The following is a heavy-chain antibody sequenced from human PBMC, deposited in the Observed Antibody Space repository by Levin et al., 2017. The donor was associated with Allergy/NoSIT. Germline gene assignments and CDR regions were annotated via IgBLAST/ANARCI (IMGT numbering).Heavy chain of an antibody. D-gene: IGHD3-16*01. Sequence: SGPTLVKPTQTLTLTCTFSGFSLSTSGVGVGWIRQPPGKALEWLALIYWDDDKRYSPSLKSRLTITKDTSKNQVVLTMTNMDPVDTATYYCAHSGGDLREGALGFEYFQHWGQGTLVTVSS. CDR2: IYWDDDK. CDR3: AHSGGDLREGALGFEYFQH. V-gene: IGHV2-5*02. J-gene: IGHJ1*01. CDR1: GFSLSTSGVG.